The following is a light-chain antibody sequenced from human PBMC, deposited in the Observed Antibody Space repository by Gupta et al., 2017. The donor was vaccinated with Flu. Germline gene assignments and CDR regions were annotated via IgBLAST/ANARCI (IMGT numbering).Light chain of an antibody. CDR1: QTITNY. Sequence: DIQMTQSPSSLSASVGDRVTITCRASQTITNYLNWYQKRPGKAPKLLIYAATSLQSGVPSRFSGSGSGTDFTLTVSTLQPEDFGTYYCQQSYGAPWTFGQGTKVEIK. V-gene: IGKV1-39*01. CDR3: QQSYGAPWT. J-gene: IGKJ1*01. CDR2: AAT.